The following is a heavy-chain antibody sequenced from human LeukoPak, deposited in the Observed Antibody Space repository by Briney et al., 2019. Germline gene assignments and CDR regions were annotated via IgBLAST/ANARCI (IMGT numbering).Heavy chain of an antibody. CDR2: IYIGGST. J-gene: IGHJ4*02. D-gene: IGHD2-8*02. CDR3: ARELVDY. CDR1: GFTFSSYA. Sequence: PGGSLRLSCAASGFTFSSYAMSWVRQAPGKGLEWVSAIYIGGSTSYADSVKGRFTVSRDNSKNTLYLQMNSLRAEDTAVYYCARELVDYWGQGTLVTVSS. V-gene: IGHV3-53*01.